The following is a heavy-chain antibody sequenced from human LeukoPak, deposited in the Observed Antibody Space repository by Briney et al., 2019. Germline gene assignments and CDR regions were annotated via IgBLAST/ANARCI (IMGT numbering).Heavy chain of an antibody. J-gene: IGHJ5*02. CDR2: ISSSGSTI. CDR1: GFTFSDYY. V-gene: IGHV3-11*04. CDR3: ARDQRSESYYPWGWFDP. Sequence: GGSLRLSCAASGFTFSDYYMSWIRQAPGKGLEWVSYISSSGSTIYYADSVKGRFTISRDNAKNSLYLQMNSLRAEDTAVYYCARDQRSESYYPWGWFDPWGQGTLVTVSS. D-gene: IGHD1-26*01.